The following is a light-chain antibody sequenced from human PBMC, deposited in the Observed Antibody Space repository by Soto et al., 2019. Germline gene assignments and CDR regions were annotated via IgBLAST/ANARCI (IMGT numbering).Light chain of an antibody. V-gene: IGLV2-14*01. CDR1: SSDIGDYNY. CDR2: EVS. Sequence: QSALTQPASVSGSPGQSITISCTGTSSDIGDYNYVSWYQQHPGKAPKLMIYEVSYRPSGVSDRFSGSKSDNTASLTISGLQSEDEAHYYCSSHSSSSTLYVFGTGTKLTVL. CDR3: SSHSSSSTLYV. J-gene: IGLJ1*01.